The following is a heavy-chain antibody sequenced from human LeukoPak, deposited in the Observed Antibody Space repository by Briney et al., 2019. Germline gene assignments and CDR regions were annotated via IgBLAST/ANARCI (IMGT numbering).Heavy chain of an antibody. J-gene: IGHJ4*02. CDR2: IYYSGST. CDR3: TSHYGLGFDS. V-gene: IGHV4-59*01. Sequence: PSETLSLTCTVSVGSISSYYWSWIRQPPGKGLEWIGYIYYSGSTNYNPSLKSRVTISIDTSKNQFSLKLSSVTAADTAMYYCTSHYGLGFDSWGQGTLVTVSS. D-gene: IGHD3-10*01. CDR1: VGSISSYY.